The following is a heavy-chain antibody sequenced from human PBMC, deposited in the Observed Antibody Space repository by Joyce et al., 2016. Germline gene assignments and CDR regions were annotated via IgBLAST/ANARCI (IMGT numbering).Heavy chain of an antibody. CDR3: AKGGCIGGVCFYNY. CDR2: FIDSAGIT. J-gene: IGHJ4*02. V-gene: IGHV3-23*01. Sequence: EVQLLVSGGGLVHPGGSLGLSCAASGFTVSGLVMSWVRQAPGKGLEWVSFIDSAGITYYADSVKGRFTISRDSSKNTLYLQMNSLRAEDTAVYYCAKGGCIGGVCFYNYWGQGTLVTVSS. D-gene: IGHD2-8*02. CDR1: GFTVSGLV.